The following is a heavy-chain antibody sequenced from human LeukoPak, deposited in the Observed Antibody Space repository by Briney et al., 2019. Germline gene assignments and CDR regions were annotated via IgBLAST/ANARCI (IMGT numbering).Heavy chain of an antibody. CDR1: GFTFSSYA. D-gene: IGHD6-13*01. CDR3: AKDWSSSWFLDY. J-gene: IGHJ4*02. Sequence: PGGSLRLSCAASGFTFSSYAMSWVRQAPGKGLEWVSAISGSGGSTYYADSVKRRFTISRDNSKNTLYLQMNSLRGEDTAVYYCAKDWSSSWFLDYWGQGTLVTVSS. CDR2: ISGSGGST. V-gene: IGHV3-23*01.